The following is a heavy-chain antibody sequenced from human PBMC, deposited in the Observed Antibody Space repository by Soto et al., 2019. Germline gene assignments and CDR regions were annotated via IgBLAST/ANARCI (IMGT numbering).Heavy chain of an antibody. J-gene: IGHJ4*02. CDR2: IKNKTDGGTT. Sequence: GGSLRLSCAASGFTFSNAWMNWVRQAPGKGLEWVGRIKNKTDGGTTNYAAPVKGRFTISRDDSKNTLYLQMNSLKTEDTAVYYCTTYIAVAGSFVEYDYWGQGTLVTVSS. CDR3: TTYIAVAGSFVEYDY. V-gene: IGHV3-15*07. CDR1: GFTFSNAW. D-gene: IGHD6-19*01.